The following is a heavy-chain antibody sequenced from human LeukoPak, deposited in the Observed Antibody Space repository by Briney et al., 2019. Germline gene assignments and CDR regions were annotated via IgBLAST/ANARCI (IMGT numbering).Heavy chain of an antibody. Sequence: PSETLSLTCTVSGASTVSHYWSWIRQPPGKGLEWLGYISRSGHTNYNPSLKSRLSMSVAASKSHFSLNLTSVTAADTAIYYCARLSFGDSHFDQWGQGTLVTVSS. V-gene: IGHV4-59*08. CDR3: ARLSFGDSHFDQ. CDR2: ISRSGHT. D-gene: IGHD3-10*01. J-gene: IGHJ4*02. CDR1: GASTVSHY.